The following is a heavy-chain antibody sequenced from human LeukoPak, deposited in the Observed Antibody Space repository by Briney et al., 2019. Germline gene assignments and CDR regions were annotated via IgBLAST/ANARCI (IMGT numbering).Heavy chain of an antibody. D-gene: IGHD4-17*01. CDR1: GYSISTSYY. J-gene: IGHJ1*01. Sequence: PSETLSLTCTVSGYSISTSYYWGWIRQPPGKGLEWIGSIYHSGNTYYSPSLKSRVFISVDTSNNQFSLKLSSVTAADTAVYYCARHSAVTHGYFQHWGQGTLVTVSS. V-gene: IGHV4-38-2*02. CDR2: IYHSGNT. CDR3: ARHSAVTHGYFQH.